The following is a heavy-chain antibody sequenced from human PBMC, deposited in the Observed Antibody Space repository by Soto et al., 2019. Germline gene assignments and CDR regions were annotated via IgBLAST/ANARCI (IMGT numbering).Heavy chain of an antibody. V-gene: IGHV1-2*04. CDR2: INPNSGGT. CDR1: GYTFTGDY. D-gene: IGHD6-19*01. Sequence: GASVKVSCKASGYTFTGDYIHWVLQAPGQGLEWMGWINPNSGGTNYAQKFQGWVTMTRDTSISTAYMELSRLRSDDTAVYYCARDRKGSYSSGWYFFDYWGQGTLVTVSS. CDR3: ARDRKGSYSSGWYFFDY. J-gene: IGHJ4*02.